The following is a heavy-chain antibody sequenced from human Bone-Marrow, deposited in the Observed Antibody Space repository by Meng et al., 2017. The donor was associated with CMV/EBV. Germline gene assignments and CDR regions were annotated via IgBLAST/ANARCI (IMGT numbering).Heavy chain of an antibody. Sequence: SVKVSCKASGGTFTSSSLMWVRQAPGQGLEWMGGITPVFETADYAQKFRDRVSITMDDSATTAYMGMTSLGSEDKAVYFCARGPRMIVGGVIIWPLEDWGQGTLVTVSS. CDR3: ARGPRMIVGGVIIWPLED. D-gene: IGHD3-10*01. CDR1: GGTFTSSS. CDR2: ITPVFETA. V-gene: IGHV1-69*05. J-gene: IGHJ4*02.